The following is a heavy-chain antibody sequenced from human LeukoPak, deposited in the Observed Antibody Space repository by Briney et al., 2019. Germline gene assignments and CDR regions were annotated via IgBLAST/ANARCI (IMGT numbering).Heavy chain of an antibody. D-gene: IGHD5-18*01. V-gene: IGHV4-38-2*02. Sequence: PSETLSLTCTVSGYSIRNGYNWGWIRLSPGKGLEWLGSIYQSGSTYDNPSLKSRVTLSIDTSKNQFSLKLTAVTAADTAVYYCARVRLPPYYYYYYYMDVWGKGTTVTVSS. J-gene: IGHJ6*03. CDR3: ARVRLPPYYYYYYYMDV. CDR1: GYSIRNGYN. CDR2: IYQSGST.